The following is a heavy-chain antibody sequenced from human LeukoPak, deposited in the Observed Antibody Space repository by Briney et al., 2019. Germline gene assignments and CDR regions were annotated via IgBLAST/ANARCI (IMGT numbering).Heavy chain of an antibody. CDR2: IFPSGDEI. Sequence: PGGSLRLSCAASGFTFSTFAMIWVRQPPGKGLEWVSSIFPSGDEIHYADSVRGRFTISRDNSKSTLSLQMNSLRAEDTAIYYCATYRQVLLPFESWGQGILVTVSS. V-gene: IGHV3-23*01. D-gene: IGHD2-8*02. J-gene: IGHJ4*02. CDR1: GFTFSTFA. CDR3: ATYRQVLLPFES.